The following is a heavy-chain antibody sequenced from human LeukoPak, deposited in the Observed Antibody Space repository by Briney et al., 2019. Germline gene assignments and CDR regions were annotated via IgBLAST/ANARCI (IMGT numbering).Heavy chain of an antibody. V-gene: IGHV4-34*01. J-gene: IGHJ4*02. Sequence: SETLSLTCAVYGGSFSDYYWSWIRQPPGKGLEWIGEINHSGSTNYNPSLKSRVTISVDTSKNQFSLKLSSVTAADTAVYYCARNSRAVAGVSDYWGQGTLVTVSS. CDR2: INHSGST. CDR1: GGSFSDYY. CDR3: ARNSRAVAGVSDY. D-gene: IGHD6-19*01.